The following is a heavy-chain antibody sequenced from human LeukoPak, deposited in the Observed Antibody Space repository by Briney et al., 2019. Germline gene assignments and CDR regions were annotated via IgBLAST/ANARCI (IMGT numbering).Heavy chain of an antibody. J-gene: IGHJ5*02. V-gene: IGHV4-39*07. CDR1: GDSVSSISYY. CDR3: ARVAVLHAVVVTVLGDSSWFDP. Sequence: SETLSLTCTVSGDSVSSISYYWGWIRQPPGKGLEWIGSIFYSGSTYFNPSLKSRVTISVDTSKNQFSLKLSSETAADTAVYYWARVAVLHAVVVTVLGDSSWFDPWGQGTLVTVSS. CDR2: IFYSGST. D-gene: IGHD2-21*02.